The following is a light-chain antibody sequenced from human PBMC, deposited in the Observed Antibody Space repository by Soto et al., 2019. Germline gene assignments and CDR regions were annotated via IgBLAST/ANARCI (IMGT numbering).Light chain of an antibody. J-gene: IGLJ1*01. CDR2: SNN. CDR3: AAWDDSLIAYV. V-gene: IGLV1-44*01. Sequence: QAVVTQPPSASGTPGQRVSISCSGSSSNIGTNFVDWYQQLPGTAPKLLIYSNNQRPSGVPARFSGSKSGTSASLAISGLQSEDEADYYCAAWDDSLIAYVFGSGTKVTVL. CDR1: SSNIGTNF.